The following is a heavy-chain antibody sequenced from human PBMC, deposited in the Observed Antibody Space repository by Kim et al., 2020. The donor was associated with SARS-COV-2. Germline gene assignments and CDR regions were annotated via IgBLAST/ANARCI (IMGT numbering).Heavy chain of an antibody. Sequence: GESLKISCKGSGYSFTSYWISWVRQMPGKGLEWMGRIDPSDSYTNYSPSFQGHVTISADKSISTAYLQWSSLKASDTAMYYCATSGGIVVVPAALKIYYYGMDVWGQGTTVTVSS. V-gene: IGHV5-10-1*01. CDR3: ATSGGIVVVPAALKIYYYGMDV. D-gene: IGHD2-2*01. CDR2: IDPSDSYT. CDR1: GYSFTSYW. J-gene: IGHJ6*02.